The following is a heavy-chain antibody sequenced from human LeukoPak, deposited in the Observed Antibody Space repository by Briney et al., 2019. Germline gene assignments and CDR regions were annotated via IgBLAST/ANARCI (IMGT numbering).Heavy chain of an antibody. D-gene: IGHD5-18*01. CDR2: LSSSGFT. Sequence: GGSLRLSCGASGFTVSSSYMSWVRQAPGKGLEWVSVLSSSGFTYYADSVKGRFTISRDNSKNTLYLQMHSLRAEDTAVYYCARLPPYYYGMDVWGQGTTVTVSS. CDR3: ARLPPYYYGMDV. CDR1: GFTVSSSY. V-gene: IGHV3-66*01. J-gene: IGHJ6*02.